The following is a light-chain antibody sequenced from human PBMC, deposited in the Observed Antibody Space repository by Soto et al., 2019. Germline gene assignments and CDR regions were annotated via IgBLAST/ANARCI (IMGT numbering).Light chain of an antibody. CDR1: QSISSW. Sequence: TQSPGTLSLSPGDRVTITCRASQSISSWLAWYQQKPGKAPKLLIYYASSLESGVPSRFSGSGSGTEFTLTISSLQPDDFATYYCQQYNSYTWTFGQGTKVDI. CDR2: YAS. CDR3: QQYNSYTWT. J-gene: IGKJ1*01. V-gene: IGKV1-5*01.